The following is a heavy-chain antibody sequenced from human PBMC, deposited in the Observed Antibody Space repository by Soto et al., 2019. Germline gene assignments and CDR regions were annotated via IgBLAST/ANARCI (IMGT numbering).Heavy chain of an antibody. D-gene: IGHD5-12*01. Sequence: SVKVSCKASGGTFSSYTISWVRQAPGQGLEWMGRIIPILGIANYAQKFQGRVTITADKSTSTAYMELSSLRSEDTAVYYCASNSGYVLGALALDIWGQGTMVTVSS. J-gene: IGHJ3*02. CDR2: IIPILGIA. CDR3: ASNSGYVLGALALDI. CDR1: GGTFSSYT. V-gene: IGHV1-69*02.